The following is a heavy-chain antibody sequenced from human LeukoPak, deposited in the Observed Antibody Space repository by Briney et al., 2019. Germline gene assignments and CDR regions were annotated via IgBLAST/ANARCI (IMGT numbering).Heavy chain of an antibody. V-gene: IGHV3-11*04. Sequence: GGSLRLSCAASGFIFSDYYMSWIRQAPGKGLEWISYIDTSSSTMYYADSVMGRFTISRDNAKESLYLQMNSLRDEDTAVYYCAREDDSWGPNNLDLWGQGTMVTVSS. CDR1: GFIFSDYY. CDR2: IDTSSSTM. J-gene: IGHJ3*01. D-gene: IGHD7-27*01. CDR3: AREDDSWGPNNLDL.